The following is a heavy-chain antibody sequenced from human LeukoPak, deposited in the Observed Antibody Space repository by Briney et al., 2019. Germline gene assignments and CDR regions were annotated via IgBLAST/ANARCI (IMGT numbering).Heavy chain of an antibody. V-gene: IGHV4-4*02. Sequence: PSGTLSLTCAVSGGSISSNNWWSWVRQPPGKGLEWIGEIYHSGSTNYNPSLKSRVTISVDKSKNQFSLKLSSVTAADTAVYYCARVLRIAAAGNTFDYWGQGTLVTVSS. D-gene: IGHD6-13*01. CDR2: IYHSGST. CDR1: GGSISSNNW. CDR3: ARVLRIAAAGNTFDY. J-gene: IGHJ4*02.